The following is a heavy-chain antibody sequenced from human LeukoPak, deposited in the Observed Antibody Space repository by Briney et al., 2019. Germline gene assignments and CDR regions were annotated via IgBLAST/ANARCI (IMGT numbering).Heavy chain of an antibody. J-gene: IGHJ6*02. CDR1: GYTFTGYY. CDR2: INPNSGGT. Sequence: ASVTVSFKAPGYTFTGYYMHWVRQAPGQGLEWMGWINPNSGGTNYAQKFQGWVTMTRDTSISTAYMELSRLRSDDTAVYYCARGGSSSWYRFYYGMDVWGQGTTVTVSS. V-gene: IGHV1-2*04. D-gene: IGHD6-13*01. CDR3: ARGGSSSWYRFYYGMDV.